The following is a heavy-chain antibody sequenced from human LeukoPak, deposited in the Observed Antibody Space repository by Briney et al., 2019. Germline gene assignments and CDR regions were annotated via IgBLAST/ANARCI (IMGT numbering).Heavy chain of an antibody. J-gene: IGHJ4*02. V-gene: IGHV3-30*02. CDR1: GFTFSSYG. CDR2: IRYDGSNK. D-gene: IGHD2-15*01. Sequence: GGSLRLSCAASGFTFSSYGMHWVRQAPGKGLEWVAFIRYDGSNKYYADSVKGRFTISRDNAKNSLYLQMNSLRAEDTAVYYCARAVGLESLLDHWGQGTLVTVSS. CDR3: ARAVGLESLLDH.